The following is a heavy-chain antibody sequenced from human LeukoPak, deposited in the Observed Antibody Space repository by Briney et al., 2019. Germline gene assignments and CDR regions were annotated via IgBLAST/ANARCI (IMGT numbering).Heavy chain of an antibody. CDR1: GITLSNYG. J-gene: IGHJ4*02. CDR3: AKRGVVIRVILVGFHKEAYYFDS. D-gene: IGHD3-22*01. V-gene: IGHV3-23*01. Sequence: GGSLRLSCVVSGITLSNYGMSWVRQAPGKGLEWVAGISGSGGSTHYADSVKGRFTISRDNPSNTLYLQMNSLRPEDTAVYFCAKRGVVIRVILVGFHKEAYYFDSWGQGALVTVSS. CDR2: ISGSGGST.